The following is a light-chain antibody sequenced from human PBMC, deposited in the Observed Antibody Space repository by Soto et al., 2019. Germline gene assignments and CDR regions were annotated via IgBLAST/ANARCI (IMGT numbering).Light chain of an antibody. CDR3: QQYYSTPVT. V-gene: IGKV4-1*01. J-gene: IGKJ1*01. CDR1: QSVLYSSKNKNY. Sequence: DIVMTQSPDSLAVSLGERATINCKSSQSVLYSSKNKNYLAWYQQKPGQPPKLLIYWASTRESGVPDRFSGSGSGTDFTLTSNSLQAEDVAVYYCQQYYSTPVTFGQGTKVEIK. CDR2: WAS.